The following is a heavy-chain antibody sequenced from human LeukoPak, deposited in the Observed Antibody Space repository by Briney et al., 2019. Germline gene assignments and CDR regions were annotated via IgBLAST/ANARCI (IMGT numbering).Heavy chain of an antibody. CDR1: GGSFSGYY. J-gene: IGHJ4*02. V-gene: IGHV4-34*01. Sequence: SETLSLTCAVYGGSFSGYYLSWIRQPPGKGLEWMGGINHIRSTNYNPSLKSRVTISVDSSKTQSSLKLSSVTAADTAVYYWGRSKRYFDWLPFDYWGQGTLVSVSS. CDR3: GRSKRYFDWLPFDY. CDR2: INHIRST. D-gene: IGHD3-9*01.